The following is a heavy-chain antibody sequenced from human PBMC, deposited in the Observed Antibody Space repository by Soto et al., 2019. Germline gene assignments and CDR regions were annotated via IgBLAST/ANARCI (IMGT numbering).Heavy chain of an antibody. Sequence: GGSLRLSCAASRSTLRTYAMTWVRQGPGKGLEWVSSITGSGAATYYADSVRGRFTISRDNSRNTLYLQLNSLRAEDTAVYYCTSDTNGRYLGAFDNWGRGPMVTVS. CDR2: ITGSGAAT. D-gene: IGHD2-8*01. CDR1: RSTLRTYA. CDR3: TSDTNGRYLGAFDN. V-gene: IGHV3-23*01. J-gene: IGHJ3*02.